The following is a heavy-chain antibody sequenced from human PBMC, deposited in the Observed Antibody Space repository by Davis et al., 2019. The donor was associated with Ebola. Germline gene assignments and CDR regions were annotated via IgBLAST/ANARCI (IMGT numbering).Heavy chain of an antibody. D-gene: IGHD3-10*01. J-gene: IGHJ4*02. V-gene: IGHV1-3*01. Sequence: AASVKVSCKSSGDNLNNYAIHWVRQAPGQSLEWMGWINGGEGNAKYSQKFQGRVTFTRDTAASTAYMDLSSLASEDTAVYYCARSRTMVRGVVGPYYYDYWGRGTLVTVSS. CDR3: ARSRTMVRGVVGPYYYDY. CDR1: GDNLNNYA. CDR2: INGGEGNA.